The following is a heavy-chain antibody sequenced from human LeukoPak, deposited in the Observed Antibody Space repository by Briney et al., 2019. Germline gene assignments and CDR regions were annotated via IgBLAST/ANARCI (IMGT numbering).Heavy chain of an antibody. Sequence: PGGSLRLSCVASGFTFSSYSMHWVRQAPGEGLEWLSGISNTGRATDYADSIKGRFTLSRDNSKNTVFLQMNSLRAEDTAEYFCAHQVPPNDEFFDHWGQGTLVTVSS. CDR1: GFTFSSYS. V-gene: IGHV3-23*01. J-gene: IGHJ5*02. CDR3: AHQVPPNDEFFDH. CDR2: ISNTGRAT.